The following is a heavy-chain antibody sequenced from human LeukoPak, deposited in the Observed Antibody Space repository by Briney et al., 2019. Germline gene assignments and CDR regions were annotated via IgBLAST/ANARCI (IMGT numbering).Heavy chain of an antibody. Sequence: TGGSLRLSCAASGFTFSSYSMKWVRQAPGKALEWVSSINRTGSYIYYADSLKGRFTISRDNAKNSLYLQMNSLRAEDTAVYYCARNYDLGTYPIDYWGQGTLVTVSS. D-gene: IGHD3-10*01. CDR1: GFTFSSYS. CDR3: ARNYDLGTYPIDY. J-gene: IGHJ4*02. V-gene: IGHV3-21*01. CDR2: INRTGSYI.